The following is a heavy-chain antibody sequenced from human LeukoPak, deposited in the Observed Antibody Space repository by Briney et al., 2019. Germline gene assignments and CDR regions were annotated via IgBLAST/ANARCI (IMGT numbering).Heavy chain of an antibody. CDR1: GFTFSSYA. CDR2: ISGSGGST. V-gene: IGHV3-23*01. D-gene: IGHD3-9*01. J-gene: IGHJ6*02. CDR3: AKDVLRYFDWLPLDYGMDV. Sequence: LSGGPLRLSCAASGFTFSSYAMSWVRQAPGKGLEWVSAISGSGGSTYYADSVKGRFTISRGNSKNTLYLQMNSLRAEDTAVCYCAKDVLRYFDWLPLDYGMDVWGQGTTVTVSS.